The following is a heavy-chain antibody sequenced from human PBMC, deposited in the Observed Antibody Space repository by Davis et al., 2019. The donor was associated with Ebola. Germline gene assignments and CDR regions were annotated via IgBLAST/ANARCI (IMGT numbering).Heavy chain of an antibody. CDR2: ISSSSSTI. V-gene: IGHV3-48*02. J-gene: IGHJ6*04. CDR3: ARADYGSGSSYGMDV. Sequence: GESLKISCAASGFTFSSYSMNWVRQAPGKGLEWVSYISSSSSTIYYADSVKGRFTISRDNAKNSLYLQMNSLRDADTAVYYCARADYGSGSSYGMDVWGKGTTVTVSS. CDR1: GFTFSSYS. D-gene: IGHD3-10*01.